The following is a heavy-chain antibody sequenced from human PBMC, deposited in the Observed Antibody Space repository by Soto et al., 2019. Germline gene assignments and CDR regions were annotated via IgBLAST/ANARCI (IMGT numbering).Heavy chain of an antibody. Sequence: QVQLVQCGAEVMKPGSSVKVSCRASGDTFSSYTVSWVRQAPGQGLEWMGRIIPVLGVTNYAQKFRGRVTITADESRKTAYMDLSGLRSEDTAVYYCARRRSCGTDCYHKYYYGMDVWGQGTAVTVSS. J-gene: IGHJ6*02. D-gene: IGHD2-21*02. CDR1: GDTFSSYT. CDR2: IIPVLGVT. V-gene: IGHV1-69*02. CDR3: ARRRSCGTDCYHKYYYGMDV.